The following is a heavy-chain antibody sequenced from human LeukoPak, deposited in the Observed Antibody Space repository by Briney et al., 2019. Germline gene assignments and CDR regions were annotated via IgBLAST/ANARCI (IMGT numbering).Heavy chain of an antibody. CDR1: GGSFSGYY. CDR3: ARGRLELRSYYYYYYMDV. J-gene: IGHJ6*03. Sequence: KPSEPRSLTCAVYGGSFSGYYWSWIRQPPGKGLEWIGEINHSGSTNYNPSLKSRVTISVDTSKNQFSLKLSSVTAADTAVYYCARGRLELRSYYYYYYMDVWGKGTTVTVSS. CDR2: INHSGST. V-gene: IGHV4-34*01. D-gene: IGHD1-7*01.